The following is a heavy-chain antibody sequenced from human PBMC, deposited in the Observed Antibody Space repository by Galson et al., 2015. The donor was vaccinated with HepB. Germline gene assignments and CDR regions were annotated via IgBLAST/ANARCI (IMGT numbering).Heavy chain of an antibody. D-gene: IGHD1-1*01. Sequence: SLRLSCAASGFTFSSYAMHWVRQAPGKGLEWVAVISYDGSNKYYADSVKGRFTISRDNSKNTLYLQMNSLRAEDTAVYNCAREGDTTHFDYWGQGTLVTVSS. V-gene: IGHV3-30-3*01. CDR3: AREGDTTHFDY. CDR2: ISYDGSNK. CDR1: GFTFSSYA. J-gene: IGHJ4*02.